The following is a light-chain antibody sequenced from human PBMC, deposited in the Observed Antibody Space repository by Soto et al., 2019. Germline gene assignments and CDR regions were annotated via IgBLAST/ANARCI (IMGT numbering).Light chain of an antibody. CDR2: KAS. V-gene: IGKV1-5*03. CDR1: QSISSW. J-gene: IGKJ2*01. Sequence: DIQMTQSPSTLSASVGDRVTITCRASQSISSWLAWYQQKAGKAPKLLIYKASSLESGVPARFSGSGSGKEFTLTISSLQPDDFATYSCQQYNSYPPYTFGQGTKLEIK. CDR3: QQYNSYPPYT.